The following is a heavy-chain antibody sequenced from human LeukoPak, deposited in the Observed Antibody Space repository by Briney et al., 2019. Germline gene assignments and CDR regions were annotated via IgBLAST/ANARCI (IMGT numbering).Heavy chain of an antibody. CDR2: INHSGST. Sequence: SETLSLTCAVYGGSFSGYYWSWIRQPPGKGLEWIGEINHSGSTYYNPSLKSRVTISVDTSKNQFSLKLSSVTAADTAVYYCARSQLISDAFDIWGQGTMVTVSS. CDR1: GGSFSGYY. D-gene: IGHD5-18*01. J-gene: IGHJ3*02. CDR3: ARSQLISDAFDI. V-gene: IGHV4-34*01.